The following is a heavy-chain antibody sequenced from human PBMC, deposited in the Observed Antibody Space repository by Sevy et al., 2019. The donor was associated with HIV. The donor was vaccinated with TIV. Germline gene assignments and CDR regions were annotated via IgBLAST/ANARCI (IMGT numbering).Heavy chain of an antibody. Sequence: ASVKVSCKASGFSFSSYGFTWVRQAPGQGLEWMGWIGVYNGNSNSAQRLQGRVTLTTDTSTSTVYMELSGLKSDDTAVYYCARVPTYYYGSSTYLDYWGQGTPVTVSS. CDR3: ARVPTYYYGSSTYLDY. V-gene: IGHV1-18*01. CDR2: IGVYNGNS. J-gene: IGHJ4*02. D-gene: IGHD3-10*01. CDR1: GFSFSSYG.